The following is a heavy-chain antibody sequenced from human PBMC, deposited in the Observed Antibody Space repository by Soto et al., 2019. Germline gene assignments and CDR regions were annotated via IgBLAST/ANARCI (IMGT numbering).Heavy chain of an antibody. Sequence: LRLSCAASGFTVSSNYMSWVRQAPGKGLEWVSVIYSGGSTYYADSVKGRFTISRDNSKNTLYLQMNSLRAEDTAVYYCASSADDITIKDVWGQGTTVTVSS. V-gene: IGHV3-53*01. CDR3: ASSADDITIKDV. J-gene: IGHJ6*02. CDR2: IYSGGST. CDR1: GFTVSSNY. D-gene: IGHD3-10*01.